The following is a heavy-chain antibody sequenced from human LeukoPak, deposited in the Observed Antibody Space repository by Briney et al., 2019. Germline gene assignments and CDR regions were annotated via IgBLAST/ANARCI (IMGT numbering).Heavy chain of an antibody. Sequence: GGSLRLSCAASGFTFSSYGMHWVRQAPGKGLEWVAVISYDGSNKYYTDSVKGRFTISRDNSKNTLYLQMNSLRAEDTAVYYCAKVPARYCSSTSCYAFDYWGQGTLVTVSS. CDR2: ISYDGSNK. D-gene: IGHD2-2*01. J-gene: IGHJ4*02. CDR1: GFTFSSYG. CDR3: AKVPARYCSSTSCYAFDY. V-gene: IGHV3-30*18.